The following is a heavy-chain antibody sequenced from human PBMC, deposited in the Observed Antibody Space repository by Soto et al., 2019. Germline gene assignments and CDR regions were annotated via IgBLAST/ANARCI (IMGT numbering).Heavy chain of an antibody. Sequence: ASVEVSCKXSGYTFTGYYMHWVRQAPGQGLEWMGWINPNSGGTNYAQKFQGRVTMTRDSSISTAYMELSRLRSDDTAVYYCAALSIAARPSNWFDPWGQGTLVTVSS. V-gene: IGHV1-2*02. CDR3: AALSIAARPSNWFDP. J-gene: IGHJ5*02. CDR1: GYTFTGYY. CDR2: INPNSGGT. D-gene: IGHD6-6*01.